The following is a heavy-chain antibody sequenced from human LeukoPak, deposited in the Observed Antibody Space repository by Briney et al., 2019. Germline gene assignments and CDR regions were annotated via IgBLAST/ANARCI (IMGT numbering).Heavy chain of an antibody. CDR2: IKQDGSEK. D-gene: IGHD3-3*01. CDR1: GFTFSSYW. J-gene: IGHJ6*03. CDR3: ARAKVTYYDFWSGYIYYYYMDV. Sequence: GGSLRLSCAASGFTFSSYWMSWVRQAPGKGLEWVANIKQDGSEKYYVDSVKGRFTISRDNAKNSLYLQMNSLRAEDTAVYYCARAKVTYYDFWSGYIYYYYMDVWGKGTTVTVSS. V-gene: IGHV3-7*01.